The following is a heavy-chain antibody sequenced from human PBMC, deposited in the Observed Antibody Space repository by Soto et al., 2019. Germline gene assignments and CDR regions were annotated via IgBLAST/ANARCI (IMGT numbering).Heavy chain of an antibody. CDR1: GFSFTTYG. Sequence: QVQLVESGGGWVQPGRSLRLSCEATGFSFTTYGMHWVRQAPGKGLEWVAVIGYDGNNKYYSDSVEGRFTISRDNSKNTVYLQMKSLRGDDTAVYYCARGGVTGIVGILGSPLDICGQGTVVTVSS. V-gene: IGHV3-33*01. CDR3: ARGGVTGIVGILGSPLDI. D-gene: IGHD1-1*01. J-gene: IGHJ3*02. CDR2: IGYDGNNK.